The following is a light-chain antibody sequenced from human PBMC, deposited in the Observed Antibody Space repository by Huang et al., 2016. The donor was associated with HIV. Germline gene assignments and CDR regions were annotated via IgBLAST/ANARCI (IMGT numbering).Light chain of an antibody. CDR1: QSVGRN. Sequence: ILVTQSPATLSVSPGETATLSCRTSQSVGRNLAWYQQKRGQAPRLLFYGASIRAGCVPARFSGSGSGTEFTLTITSLQSEDFAVYYCQQFTNRPPGVTFGQGTKVEVK. CDR2: GAS. V-gene: IGKV3-15*01. J-gene: IGKJ1*01. CDR3: QQFTNRPPGVT.